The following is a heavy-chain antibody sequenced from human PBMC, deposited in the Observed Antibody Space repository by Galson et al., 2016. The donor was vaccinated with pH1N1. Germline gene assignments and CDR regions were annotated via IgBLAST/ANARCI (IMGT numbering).Heavy chain of an antibody. CDR1: GFTFSNHG. V-gene: IGHV7-4-1*02. CDR3: ARSYCSSTSCYGGSYYYYGMDV. D-gene: IGHD2-2*01. CDR2: INTKTGNP. J-gene: IGHJ6*02. Sequence: SGFTFSNHGINWVRQAPGQGLEWMGWINTKTGNPTYAQGFTGRFVFSLDTSVNTAYLQISSLKAEDTAVYYCARSYCSSTSCYGGSYYYYGMDVWGQGTTVTVSS.